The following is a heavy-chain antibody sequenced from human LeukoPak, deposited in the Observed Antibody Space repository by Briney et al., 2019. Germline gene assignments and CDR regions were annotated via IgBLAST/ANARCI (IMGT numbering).Heavy chain of an antibody. D-gene: IGHD6-19*01. Sequence: PGGSLRLSCAASGFTFSSYAMHWVRPAPGKGLEGVAVISYDGSNKYYADSVKGRFTISRDNSKNTLYLQMNSLRAEDTAVYYCARVSSSGWYYFDYWGQGTLVTVSS. CDR2: ISYDGSNK. CDR3: ARVSSSGWYYFDY. V-gene: IGHV3-30-3*01. CDR1: GFTFSSYA. J-gene: IGHJ4*02.